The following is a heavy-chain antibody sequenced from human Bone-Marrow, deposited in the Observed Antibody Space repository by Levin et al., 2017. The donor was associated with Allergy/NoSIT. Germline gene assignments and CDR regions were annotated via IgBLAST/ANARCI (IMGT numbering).Heavy chain of an antibody. CDR3: AKDSPSSGWPAFDH. J-gene: IGHJ4*02. V-gene: IGHV3-23*01. CDR1: GFTFRNYA. CDR2: VNNGNNP. Sequence: PGGSLRLSCAASGFTFRNYAMSWVRQAPGKGLEWVASVNNGNNPYYSNSVRGRFTVSRDNSQGILYLQMNRLRADDTAVYFCAKDSPSSGWPAFDHWGQGVMVTVSS. D-gene: IGHD6-19*01.